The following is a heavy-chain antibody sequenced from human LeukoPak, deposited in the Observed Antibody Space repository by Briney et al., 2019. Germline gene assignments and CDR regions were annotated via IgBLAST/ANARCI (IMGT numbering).Heavy chain of an antibody. Sequence: QPGGSLRLSCAASGFTFSNYDMTWVRQAPGKGLEWVSGISGSGGSTYYADSVMGRFTISRDNPKNTLSLQMNSLRAEDAAVYYCAPQALRFFNRNPWGQGTLVTVSS. D-gene: IGHD3-3*01. CDR2: ISGSGGST. CDR3: APQALRFFNRNP. V-gene: IGHV3-23*01. CDR1: GFTFSNYD. J-gene: IGHJ5*02.